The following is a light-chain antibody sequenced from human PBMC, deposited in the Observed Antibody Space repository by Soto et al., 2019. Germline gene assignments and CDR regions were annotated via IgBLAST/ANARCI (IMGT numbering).Light chain of an antibody. Sequence: EIVMTQSPATLSLSPGERATLSCRASQSVSSNLAWYQQKPGQAPRLLIYGASTRATGIPARFSGSGSGTEFTLPISSLQSEDFAVYYCKPYNNCPRTFGQGPKVEIK. CDR2: GAS. J-gene: IGKJ1*01. CDR3: KPYNNCPRT. V-gene: IGKV3-15*01. CDR1: QSVSSN.